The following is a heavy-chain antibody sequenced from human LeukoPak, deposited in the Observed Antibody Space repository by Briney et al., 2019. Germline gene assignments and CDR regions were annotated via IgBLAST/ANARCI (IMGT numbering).Heavy chain of an antibody. Sequence: SETLSLTCTVSGGSISSSTHYWGWIRQPPGKGLEWIGTIYYSGSTYYDPSLKSRATISVDTSKNQFSLKLGSVTAADTAVYYCVRQTYGSGSYYNLDCWGQGTLVTVSS. V-gene: IGHV4-39*01. CDR2: IYYSGST. CDR1: GGSISSSTHY. D-gene: IGHD3-10*01. J-gene: IGHJ4*02. CDR3: VRQTYGSGSYYNLDC.